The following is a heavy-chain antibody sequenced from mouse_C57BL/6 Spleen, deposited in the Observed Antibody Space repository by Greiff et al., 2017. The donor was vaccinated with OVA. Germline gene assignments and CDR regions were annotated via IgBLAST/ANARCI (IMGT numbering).Heavy chain of an antibody. Sequence: VQRVESGPGLVQPSQSLSITCTVSGFSLTSYGVHWVRQSPGKGLEWLGVIWSGGSTDYNAAFISRLSISKDNSKSQVFFKMNSLQADDTAIYYCARKEWSNYGAMDYWGQGTSVTVSS. D-gene: IGHD2-5*01. CDR2: IWSGGST. V-gene: IGHV2-2*01. CDR1: GFSLTSYG. CDR3: ARKEWSNYGAMDY. J-gene: IGHJ4*01.